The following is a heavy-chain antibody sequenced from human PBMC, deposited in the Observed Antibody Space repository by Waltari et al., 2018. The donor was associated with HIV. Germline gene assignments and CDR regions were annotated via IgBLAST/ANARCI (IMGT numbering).Heavy chain of an antibody. CDR2: IWYDGSNK. CDR1: GFTFSSYG. Sequence: GESGGGVVQPGRSLRLSCAASGFTFSSYGMHWVRQAPGKGLEWVAVIWYDGSNKYYADSVKGRFTISRDNSKNTLYLQMNSLRAEDTAVYYCARDPALTYYYDSSVDYWGQGTLVTVSS. CDR3: ARDPALTYYYDSSVDY. J-gene: IGHJ4*02. D-gene: IGHD3-22*01. V-gene: IGHV3-33*01.